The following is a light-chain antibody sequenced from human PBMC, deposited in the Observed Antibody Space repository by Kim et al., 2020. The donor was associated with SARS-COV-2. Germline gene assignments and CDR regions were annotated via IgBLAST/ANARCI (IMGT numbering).Light chain of an antibody. CDR1: QGISNG. J-gene: IGKJ4*01. V-gene: IGKV1D-13*01. CDR2: DAS. CDR3: QKYNNDPLT. Sequence: AIPLTQSASSLSASVGDRVTITCGASQGISNGLVWYQQKPGKAPKLLIYDASNLESGVPSRFSGSGSGTDFTLTISSLQPEDFATYYCQKYNNDPLTFGGGTKVDIK.